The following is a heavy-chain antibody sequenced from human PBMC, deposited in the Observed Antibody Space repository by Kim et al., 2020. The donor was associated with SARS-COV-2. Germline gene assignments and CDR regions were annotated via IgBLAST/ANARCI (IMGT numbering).Heavy chain of an antibody. Sequence: GESLKISCKGSGYSFTSYWIGWVRQMPGKGLEWMGIIYPGDSDTRYSPSFQGQVTISADKSISTAYLQWSSLKASDTAMYYCARQRGSSSWGTYYYYGMDVWGQGTTVTVSS. CDR3: ARQRGSSSWGTYYYYGMDV. CDR1: GYSFTSYW. J-gene: IGHJ6*02. V-gene: IGHV5-51*01. CDR2: IYPGDSDT. D-gene: IGHD6-13*01.